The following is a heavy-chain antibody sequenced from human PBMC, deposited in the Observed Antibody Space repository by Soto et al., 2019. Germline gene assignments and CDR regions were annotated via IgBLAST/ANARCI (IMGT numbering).Heavy chain of an antibody. CDR2: MNPNSGNT. D-gene: IGHD3-3*01. Sequence: ASVKVSCKASGYTFTSYDINWVRQATGQGLEWMGWMNPNSGNTGYAQKFQGRVNMTRNTSISTAYIELSSLRSEDTAVYYCGRMTFDFWSGYNYYYYYYMDVWGKGTTVTVSS. CDR3: GRMTFDFWSGYNYYYYYYMDV. J-gene: IGHJ6*03. CDR1: GYTFTSYD. V-gene: IGHV1-8*01.